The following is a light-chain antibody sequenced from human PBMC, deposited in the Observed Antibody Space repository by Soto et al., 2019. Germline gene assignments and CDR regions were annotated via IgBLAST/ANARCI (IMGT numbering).Light chain of an antibody. CDR2: KAS. V-gene: IGKV1-5*03. CDR3: QQYNSNRLT. J-gene: IGKJ4*01. CDR1: QSISSW. Sequence: DIQMTQSPSTLSASVGDRVTITCRASQSISSWLAWYQQKPGKAPKLLIYKASSLESGVPSRFSGSGSGTEFTLPISSLQPDDFATYYCQQYNSNRLTFGGGTKVEIK.